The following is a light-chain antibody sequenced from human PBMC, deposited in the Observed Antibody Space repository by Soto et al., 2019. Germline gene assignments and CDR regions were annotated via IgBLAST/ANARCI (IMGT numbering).Light chain of an antibody. CDR1: SSNIGAGYD. CDR2: ANN. V-gene: IGLV1-40*01. CDR3: QSYDGSLSGVV. J-gene: IGLJ3*02. Sequence: QSVLTQPPSVSGAPGQRVTISCTGSSSNIGAGYDVHWYQQLPGTAPKLLIYANNNRPSGVPDRFSGSKSGTSASLAITGLQADDEADYYCQSYDGSLSGVVFGRGTKLTVL.